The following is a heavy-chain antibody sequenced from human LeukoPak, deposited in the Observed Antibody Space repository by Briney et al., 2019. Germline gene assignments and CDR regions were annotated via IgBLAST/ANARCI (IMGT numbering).Heavy chain of an antibody. Sequence: PSETLSLTCTVSGGSISSYYWSWIRQPAGKGLEWIGRVYSSGSTDYNPSLKSRLSISVDTSKIQFSLRLSSVTVADTAVYYCARSVDTAMVTWGQGTLVTVSS. V-gene: IGHV4-4*07. CDR1: GGSISSYY. CDR3: ARSVDTAMVT. CDR2: VYSSGST. D-gene: IGHD5-18*01. J-gene: IGHJ5*02.